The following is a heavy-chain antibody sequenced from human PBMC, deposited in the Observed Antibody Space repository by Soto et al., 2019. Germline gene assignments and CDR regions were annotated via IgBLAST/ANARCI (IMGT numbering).Heavy chain of an antibody. D-gene: IGHD1-1*01. CDR2: ISSSSSTI. Sequence: PGGSLRLSCAASGFTFSSYGMHWVRQAPGKGLEWVSYISSSSSTIYYADSVKGRFTISRDNAKNSLYLQMNSLRAEDTAVYYCARDGSDSPTRYFQHWGQGTLVTVSS. V-gene: IGHV3-48*01. CDR3: ARDGSDSPTRYFQH. J-gene: IGHJ1*01. CDR1: GFTFSSYG.